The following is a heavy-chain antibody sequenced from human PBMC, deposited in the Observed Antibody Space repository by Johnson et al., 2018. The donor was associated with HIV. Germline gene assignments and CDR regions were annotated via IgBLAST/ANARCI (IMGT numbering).Heavy chain of an antibody. CDR3: ARVSTATTIALRPYAFDI. Sequence: VQLVESGGGLVQPGGSLRLSCTASGFVVNDNYMTWVRQAPGKGLEWVSVIYSDGRTYYADTVRGRFSISRDNSKNMVHLQVSRLRVEDKAVYYCARVSTATTIALRPYAFDIWGQGTMVIVSS. V-gene: IGHV3-66*01. CDR2: IYSDGRT. D-gene: IGHD5-12*01. J-gene: IGHJ3*02. CDR1: GFVVNDNY.